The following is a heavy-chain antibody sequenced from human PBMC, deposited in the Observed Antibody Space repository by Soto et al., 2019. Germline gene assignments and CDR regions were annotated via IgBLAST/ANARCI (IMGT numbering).Heavy chain of an antibody. CDR3: ARDGYDGSGSPYPAY. CDR1: GGSMSEDF. CDR2: IYYLGST. D-gene: IGHD3-10*01. J-gene: IGHJ4*02. V-gene: IGHV4-59*01. Sequence: QVQLQESGPGQVKPSETLSLTCSVSGGSMSEDFWSWIRQSPGKGLEWIGYIYYLGSTDYNPSLKSRVTISVDTSKRQFSLRLTSVTAADTAVYYCARDGYDGSGSPYPAYWGPGTLVTVSS.